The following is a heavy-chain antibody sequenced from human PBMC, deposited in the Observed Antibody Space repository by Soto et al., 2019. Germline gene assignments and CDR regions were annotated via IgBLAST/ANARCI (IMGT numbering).Heavy chain of an antibody. CDR3: ARHGLGSGWYRLDY. CDR2: IYPGDSDT. J-gene: IGHJ4*02. V-gene: IGHV5-51*01. D-gene: IGHD6-19*01. Sequence: PGESLKISCKTSGYSFSSYWIGWARQMPGKGLEWMGIIYPGDSDTRYSPSFQGQVTISADKSISTAYLQWSSLKASDTAMYCCARHGLGSGWYRLDYWGQGTLVTIAS. CDR1: GYSFSSYW.